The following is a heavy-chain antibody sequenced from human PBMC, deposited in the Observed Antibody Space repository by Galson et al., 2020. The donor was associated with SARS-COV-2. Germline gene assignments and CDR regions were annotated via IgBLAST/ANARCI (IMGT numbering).Heavy chain of an antibody. V-gene: IGHV3-21*01. CDR3: AREASWAMFAMEV. CDR1: GFTFSSYT. J-gene: IGHJ6*02. D-gene: IGHD3-10*02. CDR2: ISSGSDYI. Sequence: GGSLRLSCAVSGFTFSSYTMTWVRQAPGKGLEWVSSISSGSDYIYPADSVKGRFTISRDNAKNSLYLQMNSLRAEDTAVYYCAREASWAMFAMEVWGQGTTVTVSS.